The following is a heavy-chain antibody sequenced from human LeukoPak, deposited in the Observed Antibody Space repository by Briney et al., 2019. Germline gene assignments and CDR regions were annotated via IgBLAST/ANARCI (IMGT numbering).Heavy chain of an antibody. D-gene: IGHD5-18*01. CDR2: IFYSGYT. Sequence: SETLSLTCTVSGGSISSSTYYGRWIRQPPGKGLEWIGSIFYSGYTYYNPSLKSLVTISIDTSKNQFSLKLSSVTAADTAVYYCARANGYGLLDCWGQGTLVTVSS. CDR3: ARANGYGLLDC. CDR1: GGSISSSTYY. J-gene: IGHJ4*02. V-gene: IGHV4-39*07.